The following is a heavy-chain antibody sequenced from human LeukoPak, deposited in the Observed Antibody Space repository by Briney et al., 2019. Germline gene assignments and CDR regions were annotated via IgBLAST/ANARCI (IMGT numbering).Heavy chain of an antibody. Sequence: SETLSLTCTVSGGSISSYYWSWIRQPPGKGLEWIGYIYYSGSTYYNPSLKSRVTISVDTSKNQFSLKLSSVTAADTAVYYCASESGDLEAFDIWGQGTMVTVSS. J-gene: IGHJ3*02. CDR1: GGSISSYY. CDR3: ASESGDLEAFDI. D-gene: IGHD4-17*01. V-gene: IGHV4-59*12. CDR2: IYYSGST.